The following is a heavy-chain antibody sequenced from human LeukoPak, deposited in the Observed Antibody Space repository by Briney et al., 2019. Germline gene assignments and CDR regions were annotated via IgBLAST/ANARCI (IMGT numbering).Heavy chain of an antibody. CDR2: IYTSGST. CDR1: GGSLSSYY. Sequence: SETLSLTCTVSGGSLSSYYWSWLRQPAGKGLEWIGRIYTSGSTNYNPSLKSRVTMSVDTSKNQFSLKLSSVTAADTAVYYCARDYCSSTSCYNWFDPWGQGTLVTVSS. D-gene: IGHD2-2*01. CDR3: ARDYCSSTSCYNWFDP. J-gene: IGHJ5*02. V-gene: IGHV4-4*07.